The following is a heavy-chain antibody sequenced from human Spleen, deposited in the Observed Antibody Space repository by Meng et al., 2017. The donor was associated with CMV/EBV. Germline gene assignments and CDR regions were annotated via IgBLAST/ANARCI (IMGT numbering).Heavy chain of an antibody. CDR2: INPSGGST. CDR3: ARDLWFGELFRGGMDV. CDR1: GYTFSSYG. D-gene: IGHD3-10*01. Sequence: ASVKVSCKASGYTFSSYGISWVRQAPGQGLEWMGIINPSGGSTSYAQKFQGRVTMTRDTSTSTVYMELSSLRSEDTAVYYCARDLWFGELFRGGMDVWGQGTTVTVSS. V-gene: IGHV1-46*01. J-gene: IGHJ6*02.